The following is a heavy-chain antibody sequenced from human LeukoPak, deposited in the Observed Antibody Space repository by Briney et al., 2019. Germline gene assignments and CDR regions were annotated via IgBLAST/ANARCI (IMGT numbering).Heavy chain of an antibody. CDR1: VYTFTSYG. Sequence: ASVKVSCKASVYTFTSYGSSGVRQAPGQGLEGMGWSSACNGNTDYAQKLQGRVTMTTDTSTNTAYMELRSLSSDDTAVYYCARDYRYCGGACYPPCGVHVWGKGTTVTVSS. D-gene: IGHD2-21*02. CDR2: SSACNGNT. V-gene: IGHV1-18*01. J-gene: IGHJ6*04. CDR3: ARDYRYCGGACYPPCGVHV.